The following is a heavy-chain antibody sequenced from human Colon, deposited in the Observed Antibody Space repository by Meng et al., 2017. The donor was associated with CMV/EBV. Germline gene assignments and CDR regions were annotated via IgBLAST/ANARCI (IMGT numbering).Heavy chain of an antibody. CDR1: GFSLTNKLNS. Sequence: ITLKESGSPLLKPTQTLTLTCTFSGFSLTNKLNSLGWIRQSPGKALEWLALIHGDDTEQYSPSLQSRLSATRDTSKNQVVLTLTDMDPVDTATYYCVHRYSSSSGEVSWGQGTLVTVSS. V-gene: IGHV2-5*02. CDR2: IHGDDTE. CDR3: VHRYSSSSGEVS. J-gene: IGHJ5*02. D-gene: IGHD6-6*01.